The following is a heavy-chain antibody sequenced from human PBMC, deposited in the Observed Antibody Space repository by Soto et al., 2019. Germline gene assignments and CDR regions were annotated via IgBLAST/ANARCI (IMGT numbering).Heavy chain of an antibody. J-gene: IGHJ6*03. CDR3: ASRMLWFGELLLPQDYYYYMDV. CDR1: GGSISSYY. V-gene: IGHV4-59*01. Sequence: SETLSLTCTVSGGSISSYYWSWIRQPPGKGLEWIGYIYYSGSTNYTPSLKSRVTISVDTSKNQFSLKLSSVTAADTAVYYCASRMLWFGELLLPQDYYYYMDVWGKGTTVTVSS. CDR2: IYYSGST. D-gene: IGHD3-10*01.